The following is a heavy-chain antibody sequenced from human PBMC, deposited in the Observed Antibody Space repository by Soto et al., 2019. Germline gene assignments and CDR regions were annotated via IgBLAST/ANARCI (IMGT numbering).Heavy chain of an antibody. J-gene: IGHJ6*02. CDR2: IISIFGTA. CDR3: ARHVPAAGYYYGMDV. V-gene: IGHV1-69*12. D-gene: IGHD2-2*01. CDR1: GGTFSSYT. Sequence: QVQLVQSGAEVKKPGSSVKVSCKASGGTFSSYTISWVRRAPGQGLEWMGGIISIFGTANYAQKFQGRVTITADESTSTAYMELSSLRSEDTAVYYCARHVPAAGYYYGMDVWGQGTTVTVSS.